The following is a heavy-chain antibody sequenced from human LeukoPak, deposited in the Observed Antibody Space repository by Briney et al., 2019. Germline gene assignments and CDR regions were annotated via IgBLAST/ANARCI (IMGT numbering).Heavy chain of an antibody. V-gene: IGHV3-21*06. CDR1: GFTFSSYS. D-gene: IGHD2-2*01. CDR2: ISGTSDYI. Sequence: GGSLRLSCAASGFTFSSYSMNWVRQSPGKGREGVSSISGTSDYIYYADSEKGRVTISRANGQNSLSLQMTSLRAEDPAVYYCARREPQGCSGTSCFAGPVGHWGQGTLVTVSS. CDR3: ARREPQGCSGTSCFAGPVGH. J-gene: IGHJ4*02.